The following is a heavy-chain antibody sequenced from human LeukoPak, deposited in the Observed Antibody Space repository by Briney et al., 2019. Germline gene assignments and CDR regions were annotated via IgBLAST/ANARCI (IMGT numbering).Heavy chain of an antibody. CDR2: ISSSGNI. Sequence: PGGSLRPSCAASGFTFNDYYMSWIRQAPGKGLEWISYISSSGNIDYADSVKGRFTISRDSAKTSLYLQMNSLRDEDTAVYYCARDLKEYYYYYMDVWGKGTTVTISS. CDR3: ARDLKEYYYYYMDV. CDR1: GFTFNDYY. V-gene: IGHV3-11*04. J-gene: IGHJ6*03.